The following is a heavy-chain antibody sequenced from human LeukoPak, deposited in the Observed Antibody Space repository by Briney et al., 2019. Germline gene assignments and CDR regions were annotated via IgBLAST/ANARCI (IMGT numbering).Heavy chain of an antibody. V-gene: IGHV3-30*18. CDR3: AKDKGGGYGNDAFDI. J-gene: IGHJ3*02. CDR1: GLTVSSSF. D-gene: IGHD3-16*01. CDR2: ISYDGTNQ. Sequence: GGSLRLSCAVSGLTVSSSFMSWVRQAPGKGLEWVAVISYDGTNQYYADSVKGGFPISRDNSKNTLYLQMNRLKAEDTAVYYCAKDKGGGYGNDAFDIWGRGTMVTVSS.